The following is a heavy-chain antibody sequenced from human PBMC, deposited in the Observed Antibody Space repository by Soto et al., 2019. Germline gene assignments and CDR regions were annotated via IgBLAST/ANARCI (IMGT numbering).Heavy chain of an antibody. J-gene: IGHJ4*02. CDR2: ISSSSSYI. Sequence: GGSLRLSCAASGFTFSSYSMNWVRQAPGKGLEWVSSISSSSSYIYYADSVKGRFTISRDNAKNSLYLQMNSLRAEDTAVYYCARDGTYYDILTGYPFDYWGQGTLVTVSS. D-gene: IGHD3-9*01. CDR1: GFTFSSYS. V-gene: IGHV3-21*01. CDR3: ARDGTYYDILTGYPFDY.